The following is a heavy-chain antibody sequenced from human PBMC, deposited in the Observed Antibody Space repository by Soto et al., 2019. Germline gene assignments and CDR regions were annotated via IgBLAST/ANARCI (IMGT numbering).Heavy chain of an antibody. CDR1: GFTVSSNY. D-gene: IGHD6-13*01. Sequence: GGSLRLSCAASGFTVSSNYMSWVRQAPGKGLEWVSVIYSGGSTYYADSVKGRFTISRDNSKNTLYLQMNSLRAEDTAVYYCADYSSLSPGAFDIWGQGTMVTVSS. J-gene: IGHJ3*02. V-gene: IGHV3-53*01. CDR2: IYSGGST. CDR3: ADYSSLSPGAFDI.